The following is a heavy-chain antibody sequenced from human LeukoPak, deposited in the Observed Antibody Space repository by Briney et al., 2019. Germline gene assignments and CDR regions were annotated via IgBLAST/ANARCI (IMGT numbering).Heavy chain of an antibody. CDR1: GFTLSSYC. CDR3: ARWRWLQSEFDS. J-gene: IGHJ4*02. D-gene: IGHD5-24*01. V-gene: IGHV3-7*01. CDR2: IKQDESEK. Sequence: GGSLRLSCVASGFTLSSYCMSWVRQAPGKGLEWVAYIKQDESEKDYVDSVKGRFTISRDNAKNSLNLQMNSLRAEDTAVYYCARWRWLQSEFDSWGQGTLVTVSS.